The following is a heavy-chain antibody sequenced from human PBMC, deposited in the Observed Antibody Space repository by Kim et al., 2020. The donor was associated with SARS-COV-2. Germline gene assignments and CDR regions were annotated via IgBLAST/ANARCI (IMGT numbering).Heavy chain of an antibody. CDR2: INHSGST. CDR1: GGSFSGYY. V-gene: IGHV4-34*01. J-gene: IGHJ5*01. CDR3: ARGGAGLLWFGELLEDNW. Sequence: SETLSLTCAVYGGSFSGYYWSWIRQPPGKGLEWIGEINHSGSTNYNPSLKSRVSISVDTSKNQFSLKLSSVTAADTAVSYCARGGAGLLWFGELLEDNW. D-gene: IGHD3-10*01.